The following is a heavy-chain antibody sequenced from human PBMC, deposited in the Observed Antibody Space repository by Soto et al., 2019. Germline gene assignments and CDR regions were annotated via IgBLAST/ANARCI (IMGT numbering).Heavy chain of an antibody. J-gene: IGHJ4*02. CDR1: GFSFSHYW. Sequence: HPGGSLRLSCAASGFSFSHYWMHWVRQAPGKGLVWVSRISPDGRTTTYADSVRGRFTISRDNAKSTLYLQMNSLTVEDGAVYYCADSWLHKSYWGPGTVAPVSS. CDR3: ADSWLHKSY. V-gene: IGHV3-74*01. CDR2: ISPDGRTT. D-gene: IGHD3-10*01.